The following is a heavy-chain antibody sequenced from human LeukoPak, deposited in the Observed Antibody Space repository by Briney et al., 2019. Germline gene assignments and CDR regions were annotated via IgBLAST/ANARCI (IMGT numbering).Heavy chain of an antibody. J-gene: IGHJ4*02. CDR1: GGSFSGYY. V-gene: IGHV4-34*01. CDR3: ATFHYSGSYATFDY. Sequence: SETLSLTCAAYGGSFSGYYWSWIRQPPGKGLEWIGEINHSGSTNYNPSLKSRVTISVDTSKNQFSLKLSSVTAADTAVYYCATFHYSGSYATFDYWGQGTLVTVSS. CDR2: INHSGST. D-gene: IGHD1-26*01.